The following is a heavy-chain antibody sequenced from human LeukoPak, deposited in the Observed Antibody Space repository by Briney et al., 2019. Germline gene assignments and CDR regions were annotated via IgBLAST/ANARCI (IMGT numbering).Heavy chain of an antibody. D-gene: IGHD3-22*01. J-gene: IGHJ4*02. CDR1: GFTFSSYA. Sequence: GGSLRLSCAASGFTFSSYAMSWVRQAPGKRLEWVSANSGSGGSTYYADSVKGRFTISRDNSKNTLYLQMNSLRAEDTAVYYCANAQTNYYDSSGYYFPFDYWGQGTLVTVSS. CDR2: NSGSGGST. V-gene: IGHV3-23*01. CDR3: ANAQTNYYDSSGYYFPFDY.